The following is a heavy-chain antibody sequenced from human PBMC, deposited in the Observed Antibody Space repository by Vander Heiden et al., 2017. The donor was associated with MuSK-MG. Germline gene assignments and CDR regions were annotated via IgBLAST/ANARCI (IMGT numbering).Heavy chain of an antibody. V-gene: IGHV3-7*03. CDR2: IAPDGDEK. J-gene: IGHJ3*01. Sequence: EVEPVESGGGLVQHGWSLRLSCAASGLAMSGYWKSWVRQAPGKGLEWVANIAPDGDEKYDVDSVKGRCTISRDNAKNSLILQMNSLRVEDTAVYYCARDPNGGAFDFWGQGTMVSVSS. CDR3: ARDPNGGAFDF. D-gene: IGHD2-8*01. CDR1: GLAMSGYW.